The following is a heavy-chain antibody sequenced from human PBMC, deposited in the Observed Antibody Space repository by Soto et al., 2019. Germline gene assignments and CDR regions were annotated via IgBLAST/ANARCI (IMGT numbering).Heavy chain of an antibody. CDR1: GYTFSSYW. CDR2: VYPEDSDT. CDR3: ARVISMSGYFNPFDY. V-gene: IGHV5-51*01. J-gene: IGHJ4*02. Sequence: GESLKLSCKASGYTFSSYWIAWVRQKPGQGLEWMGSVYPEDSDTRYGPSFRGHVTISAATSINTAYLQWTSLSASDSAMYFCARVISMSGYFNPFDYWGQGTLVTVSS. D-gene: IGHD3-3*01.